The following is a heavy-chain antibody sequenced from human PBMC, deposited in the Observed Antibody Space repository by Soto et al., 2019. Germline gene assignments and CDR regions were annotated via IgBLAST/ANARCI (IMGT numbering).Heavy chain of an antibody. D-gene: IGHD3-3*01. CDR1: GFSLSTSGMC. J-gene: IGHJ6*02. V-gene: IGHV2-70*01. CDR3: ARFGASWYDYDMDV. Sequence: SGPTLVNPTQTHTLTCTFSGFSLSTSGMCVSWIRQPPGKALEWLALIDWDDDNYYSTSLKTRLTISKDTSKNQVVLTMTNMDTVDKDTYYCARFGASWYDYDMDVWGQGTTVTVSS. CDR2: IDWDDDN.